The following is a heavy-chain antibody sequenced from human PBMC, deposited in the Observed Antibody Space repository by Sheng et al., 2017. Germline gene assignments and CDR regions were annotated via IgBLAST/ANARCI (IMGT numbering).Heavy chain of an antibody. V-gene: IGHV3-11*04. D-gene: IGHD3-10*01. CDR1: GFTFGDHY. J-gene: IGHJ5*02. CDR2: ITNDGSTI. CDR3: TRGAGPLFDP. Sequence: QVQLVESGGGLVKPGGSLRLSCAASGFTFGDHYMSWIRQAPGKGLEWLSYITNDGSTIYYADSVRGRFTVSRDNAKNSLYLQMNSLRAEDTAVYYCTRGAGPLFDPWGQGTLVTVSS.